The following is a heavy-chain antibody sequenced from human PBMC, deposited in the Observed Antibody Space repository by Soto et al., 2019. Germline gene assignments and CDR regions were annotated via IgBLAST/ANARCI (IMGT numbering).Heavy chain of an antibody. Sequence: QVQLVQSGAEVKKPGSSVKVSCKASGGTFSSYAISWVRQAPGQGLEWMGGIIPIFGTANYAQKFQGRVTITADESTRKAYMERSRRRSDETAVYYCARGESGYYGDEVVSFDYWGQGTLVTVSS. J-gene: IGHJ4*02. CDR3: ARGESGYYGDEVVSFDY. D-gene: IGHD3-22*01. CDR1: GGTFSSYA. V-gene: IGHV1-69*12. CDR2: IIPIFGTA.